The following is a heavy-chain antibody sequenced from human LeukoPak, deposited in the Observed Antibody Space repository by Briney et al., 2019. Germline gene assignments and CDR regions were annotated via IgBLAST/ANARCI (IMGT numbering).Heavy chain of an antibody. J-gene: IGHJ4*02. Sequence: PGGSLRLSCAASGFTLSSYAMSWVRQAPGKGLEWVSAISDTGNTYHADSVKGRFTISRDSSKNTLFLQMNRLRPEDAAVYYCAKDKAGSSYCGGDCYSPTPFDYWGQGTLVTVSS. CDR2: ISDTGNT. D-gene: IGHD2-21*02. CDR1: GFTLSSYA. V-gene: IGHV3-23*01. CDR3: AKDKAGSSYCGGDCYSPTPFDY.